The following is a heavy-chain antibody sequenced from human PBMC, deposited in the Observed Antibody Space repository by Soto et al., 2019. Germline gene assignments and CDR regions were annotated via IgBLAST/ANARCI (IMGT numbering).Heavy chain of an antibody. D-gene: IGHD2-21*02. CDR3: ARDYYGGNSRYFDL. V-gene: IGHV3-66*01. J-gene: IGHJ2*01. CDR1: GFTVSSHY. CDR2: IYSGGST. Sequence: EVQLVESGGGLVQPGGSLRLSCAASGFTVSSHYMSWVRQAPGKGLEWDSVIYSGGSTYYTDSVKGRFTISRDNSKNTLFLQMISLRAEDTAVYYCARDYYGGNSRYFDLWGRGTLVTVSS.